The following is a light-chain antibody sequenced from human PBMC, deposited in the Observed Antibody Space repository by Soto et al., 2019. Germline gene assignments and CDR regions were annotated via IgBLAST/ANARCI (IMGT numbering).Light chain of an antibody. CDR3: NSYTRTNFFV. CDR1: SSDVGGYYY. Sequence: QSVLTQPASVSGSPGQSITISCTGTSSDVGGYYYVSWYQQHPGTAPKLLICEVSNRPSGISDRFSGSKSGNTAFLTISGLQAEAEADYYWNSYTRTNFFVFGNVTKATV. CDR2: EVS. J-gene: IGLJ1*01. V-gene: IGLV2-14*01.